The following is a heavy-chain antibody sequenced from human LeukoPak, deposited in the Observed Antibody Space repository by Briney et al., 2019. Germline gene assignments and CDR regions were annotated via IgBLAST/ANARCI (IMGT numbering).Heavy chain of an antibody. CDR2: INSGGTVT. D-gene: IGHD6-13*01. CDR1: GFTFSDFW. V-gene: IGHV3-74*01. J-gene: IGHJ4*02. CDR3: ARDRMSSSWYSDY. Sequence: GGSLRLSCAASGFTFSDFWMHWVRQAPGKGLVWVSRINSGGTVTNYADSVKGRLTISRDNAKNSLYLQMNSLRAEDTAVYYCARDRMSSSWYSDYWGQGTLVTVSS.